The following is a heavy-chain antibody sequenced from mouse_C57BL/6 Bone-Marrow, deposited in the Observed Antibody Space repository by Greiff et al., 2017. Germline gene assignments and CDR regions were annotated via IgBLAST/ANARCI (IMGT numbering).Heavy chain of an antibody. CDR2: IYPGSGST. D-gene: IGHD2-1*01. CDR1: GYTFTSYW. Sequence: QVQLQQPGAELVKPGASVKMSCKASGYTFTSYWITWVKQRPGQGLVWIGDIYPGSGSTNYNEKFKSKATLTVDTSSSTAFMQLSSLTSEDSAVYYCATEVGGNSWFACWGHGTLVTVSA. V-gene: IGHV1-55*01. J-gene: IGHJ3*01. CDR3: ATEVGGNSWFAC.